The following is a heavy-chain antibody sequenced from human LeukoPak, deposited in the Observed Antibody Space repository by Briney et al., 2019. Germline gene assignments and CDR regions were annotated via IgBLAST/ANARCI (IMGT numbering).Heavy chain of an antibody. CDR1: GYTFAAYG. J-gene: IGHJ4*02. V-gene: IGHV1-18*01. CDR2: ISTYNGNT. CDR3: ARGVAVTDEYYFDY. D-gene: IGHD2-21*02. Sequence: ASVKVSFKASGYTFAAYGISWVRQAPGQGLEWMGWISTYNGNTNYAQNLQGRVIMTTDTSASTAYMELRSLRSDDTAVYYCARGVAVTDEYYFDYWGQGTLVTVSS.